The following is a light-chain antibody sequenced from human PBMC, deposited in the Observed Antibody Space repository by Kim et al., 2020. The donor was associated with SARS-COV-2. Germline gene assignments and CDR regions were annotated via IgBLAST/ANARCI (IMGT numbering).Light chain of an antibody. V-gene: IGKV3-15*01. CDR3: QQYDNWPPIT. Sequence: SPGDSATLSCRASQSVSSNLAWYQQKPGQGPRLLIYGASTRATGVPARFSGSGSGTEFTLTISSLQSEDFAVYYCQQYDNWPPITFGQGTRLEIK. CDR2: GAS. CDR1: QSVSSN. J-gene: IGKJ5*01.